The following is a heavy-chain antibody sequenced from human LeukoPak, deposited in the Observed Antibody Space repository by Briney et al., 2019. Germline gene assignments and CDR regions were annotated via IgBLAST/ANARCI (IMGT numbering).Heavy chain of an antibody. CDR3: ARLRRPGYSSGYKE. J-gene: IGHJ4*02. D-gene: IGHD6-19*01. CDR2: INHSGST. Sequence: SETLSLTCAVYGGSFSGYYWSWIRQPPGKGLEWIGEINHSGSTNYNPSLKSRVTISVDTSKNQFSLKLSSVTAADTAVYYCARLRRPGYSSGYKEWGQGTLVTVSS. CDR1: GGSFSGYY. V-gene: IGHV4-34*01.